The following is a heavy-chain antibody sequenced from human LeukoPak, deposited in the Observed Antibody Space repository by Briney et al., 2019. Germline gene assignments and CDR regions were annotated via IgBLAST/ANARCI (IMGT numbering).Heavy chain of an antibody. CDR2: ISYDGSNK. CDR3: ARDRRVLLWFGELFDY. Sequence: PGGSLRLSCAASGCTFSSYAMHWVRQAPGKGLEWVAVISYDGSNKYYADSVKGRFTISRDNSKNTLYLQMNSLRAEDTAVYYCARDRRVLLWFGELFDYWGQGTLVTVSS. J-gene: IGHJ4*02. V-gene: IGHV3-30*04. CDR1: GCTFSSYA. D-gene: IGHD3-10*01.